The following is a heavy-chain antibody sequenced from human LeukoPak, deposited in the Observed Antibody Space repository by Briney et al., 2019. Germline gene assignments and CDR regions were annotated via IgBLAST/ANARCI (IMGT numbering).Heavy chain of an antibody. V-gene: IGHV4-34*01. D-gene: IGHD5-12*01. CDR3: ARGGYSGYRSRFDY. CDR2: VNHSGST. CDR1: GGPFSGYS. Sequence: PSETLSLTCAVPGGPFSGYSWNWIRQPPGMGLEWIGEVNHSGSTNYNPSLKSRVTISVDTAKNQFSLKLSSVTAADTSVYYCARGGYSGYRSRFDYWGQGTLVTVSS. J-gene: IGHJ4*02.